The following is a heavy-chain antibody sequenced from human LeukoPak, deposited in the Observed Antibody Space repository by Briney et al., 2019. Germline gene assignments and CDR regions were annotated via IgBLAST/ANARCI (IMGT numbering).Heavy chain of an antibody. J-gene: IGHJ1*01. D-gene: IGHD1-26*01. CDR1: GFTFSDYY. CDR3: ARALVGAGPSQYFQH. CDR2: ISSSGSTI. Sequence: GGSLRLSCAASGFTFSDYYMSWIRQAPGKGLEWVSYISSSGSTIYYADSVKGRFTLSRDNAKNSLYLQMNSLRAEDTAVYYCARALVGAGPSQYFQHWGQGTLVTVSS. V-gene: IGHV3-11*01.